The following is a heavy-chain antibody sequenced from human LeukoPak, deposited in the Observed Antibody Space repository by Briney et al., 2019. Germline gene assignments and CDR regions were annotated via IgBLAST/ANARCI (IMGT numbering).Heavy chain of an antibody. V-gene: IGHV3-48*01. CDR1: GFSFNIYS. J-gene: IGHJ4*02. CDR2: TGNIGSTI. CDR3: ARVGGRGIDY. Sequence: GGSLRLSCSASGFSFNIYSMSWVRQSPGKGLEWIAYTGNIGSTIHYADSVRGRFTISRDNAKKSLFLQMDTLRGDDTAVYYCARVGGRGIDYWGQGSLVLVPS.